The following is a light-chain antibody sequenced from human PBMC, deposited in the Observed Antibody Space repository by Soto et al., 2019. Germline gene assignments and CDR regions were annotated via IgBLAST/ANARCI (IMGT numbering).Light chain of an antibody. CDR3: QQRSNRPLT. J-gene: IGKJ5*01. CDR1: QSFSDY. CDR2: DAS. V-gene: IGKV3-11*01. Sequence: EIVLTQSPATLSLSPGERATLSCRASQSFSDYLDWYQQKPCQAPRLLIYDASSMATGIPARFSGSGSGTDFTLTITSLQPEDFAVYYCQQRSNRPLTFGQGTRLEIK.